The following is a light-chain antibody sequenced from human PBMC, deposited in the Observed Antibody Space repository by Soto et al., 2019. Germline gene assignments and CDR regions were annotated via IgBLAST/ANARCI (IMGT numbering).Light chain of an antibody. Sequence: DIQMTQTPSTRSASVGDRVTITCRASQTITTWMAWYQQKPGKAPKLLIYDASNLQTGVQSRFSGSGSGTDFTFTIRSLQPEDIATYYCKQYDKLPITFGQGTRLEIK. V-gene: IGKV1-33*01. CDR3: KQYDKLPIT. J-gene: IGKJ5*01. CDR1: QTITTW. CDR2: DAS.